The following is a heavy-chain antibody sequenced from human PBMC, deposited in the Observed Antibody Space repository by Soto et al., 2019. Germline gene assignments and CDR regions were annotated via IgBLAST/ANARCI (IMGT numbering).Heavy chain of an antibody. CDR2: MNPNSGNT. Sequence: QVQLVQSGAEVKKPGASVKVSCKASGYTFTSYDINWVRQATGQGLEWMGWMNPNSGNTGYAQKFQGRFTMTRHTAIITAYMELSSLRSEDTAVYYCAGGGGVMYSSPSVLGYYYYGMDVWCQGTTVTVSS. J-gene: IGHJ6*02. D-gene: IGHD6-6*01. CDR3: AGGGGVMYSSPSVLGYYYYGMDV. CDR1: GYTFTSYD. V-gene: IGHV1-8*01.